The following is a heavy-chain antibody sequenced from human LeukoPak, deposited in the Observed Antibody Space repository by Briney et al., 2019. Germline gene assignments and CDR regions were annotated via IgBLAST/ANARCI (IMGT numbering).Heavy chain of an antibody. CDR2: ISYDGSNK. V-gene: IGHV3-30*19. Sequence: GGSLRLSCAPSGFTFSSYGMHWVRQAPGKGLEWVAVISYDGSNKYYADSVKGRFTISRDNSKNTLYLQMNSLRAEDTAVYYCASPNDILTGDSYYFDYWGQGTLVTVSS. D-gene: IGHD3-9*01. CDR1: GFTFSSYG. CDR3: ASPNDILTGDSYYFDY. J-gene: IGHJ4*02.